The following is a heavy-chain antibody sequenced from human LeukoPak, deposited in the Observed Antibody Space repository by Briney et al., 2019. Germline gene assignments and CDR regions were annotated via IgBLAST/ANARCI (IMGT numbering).Heavy chain of an antibody. V-gene: IGHV1-8*01. Sequence: ASVKVSCKASGYTFTSYDINWVRQATGQGLEWMGWMNPNSGNTGYAQKFQGRVTMTRNTSISTAYMELSSLRSEDTAVYYCARALITMVRGTQHFDYWGQGTLVTVSS. CDR2: MNPNSGNT. J-gene: IGHJ4*02. CDR1: GYTFTSYD. CDR3: ARALITMVRGTQHFDY. D-gene: IGHD3-10*01.